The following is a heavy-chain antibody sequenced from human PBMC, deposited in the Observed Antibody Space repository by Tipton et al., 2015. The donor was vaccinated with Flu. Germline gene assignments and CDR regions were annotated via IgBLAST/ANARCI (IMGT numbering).Heavy chain of an antibody. Sequence: LKLSCTVSGDSVSNSDYYWNWIRQEPGKGLEWIGHIDFSGSTHYNPSLKSRLTISIDTSKNQFSLRLNGVTGADTAVYYCAREGPYFYGMDVWGQGTTVTVSS. CDR1: GDSVSNSDYY. CDR2: IDFSGST. V-gene: IGHV4-31*03. CDR3: AREGPYFYGMDV. J-gene: IGHJ6*02.